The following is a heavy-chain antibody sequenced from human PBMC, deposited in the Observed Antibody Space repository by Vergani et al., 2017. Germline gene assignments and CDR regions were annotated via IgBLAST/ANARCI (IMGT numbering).Heavy chain of an antibody. CDR1: GFTFSSYG. CDR2: ISYDGSNK. Sequence: QVQLVESGGGLVKPGGSLRLSCAASGFTFSSYGMHWVRQAPGKGLEWVAVISYDGSNKYYADSVKGRFTISRDNSKNTLYLQMNSLRAEDTAVYYCAKREVSPYYYYGMDVWGQGTTVTVSS. J-gene: IGHJ6*02. CDR3: AKREVSPYYYYGMDV. V-gene: IGHV3-30*18. D-gene: IGHD1-26*01.